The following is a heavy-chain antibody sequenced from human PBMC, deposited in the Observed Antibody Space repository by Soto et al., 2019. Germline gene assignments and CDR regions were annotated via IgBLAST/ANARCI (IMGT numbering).Heavy chain of an antibody. CDR2: IVVGSGNT. CDR1: GFSFTSSA. CDR3: AAGYSGSYYSPDAFDI. Sequence: SVTVSCQASGFSFTSSAVQWVRQARGQRLEWIGWIVVGSGNTNYAQKFQERVTITRDMSTSTAYMELSSLRSEDTAVYYCAAGYSGSYYSPDAFDIWGQGTMVTVSS. J-gene: IGHJ3*02. V-gene: IGHV1-58*01. D-gene: IGHD1-26*01.